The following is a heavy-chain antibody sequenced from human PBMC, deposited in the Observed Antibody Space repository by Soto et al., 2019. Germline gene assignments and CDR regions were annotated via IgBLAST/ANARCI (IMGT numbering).Heavy chain of an antibody. D-gene: IGHD3-10*01. CDR2: IVPIFGRP. Sequence: QMQLAQSGAEVKRPGSSVKVSCKASGYTFNSYPLNWVRQAPGQGLEWIGGIVPIFGRPHYSELWRGRVVITADESSDTAFVELTTLTFADTATYYCASFPFRHGQYYNNLDVDVWGQGTTIIVSS. V-gene: IGHV1-69*01. CDR1: GYTFNSYP. CDR3: ASFPFRHGQYYNNLDVDV. J-gene: IGHJ6*02.